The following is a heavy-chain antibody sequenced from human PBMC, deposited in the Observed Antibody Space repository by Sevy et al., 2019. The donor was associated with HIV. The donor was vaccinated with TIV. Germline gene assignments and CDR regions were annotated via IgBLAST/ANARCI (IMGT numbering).Heavy chain of an antibody. CDR1: GFGFSSHA. CDR2: IRSTGDST. Sequence: GGSLRLSCAASGFGFSSHAMSWVRQAPGKGLEWDSAIRSTGDSTYYADSVKGRFTISRDNSKNTVYVEMTSLRADDTAIYYCAKSLRPDIVVSAAHHTYYYGMDVWGQGTTVTVSS. D-gene: IGHD2-2*01. V-gene: IGHV3-23*01. CDR3: AKSLRPDIVVSAAHHTYYYGMDV. J-gene: IGHJ6*02.